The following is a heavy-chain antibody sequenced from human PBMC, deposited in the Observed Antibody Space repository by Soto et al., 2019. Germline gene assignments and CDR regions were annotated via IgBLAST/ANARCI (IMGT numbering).Heavy chain of an antibody. D-gene: IGHD2-15*01. J-gene: IGHJ4*02. Sequence: QVQVVQSGAEVKTPGASVQVSCKASGYTFINYGVNWVRQAPGQGLEWMGWILPNNGRTNYAQKLRGRVTMTTDTSTGTAYMVLMSLTSDDTAVYYCARSRRDCTPDSCYSDFDYWGQGTLVTVSS. CDR3: ARSRRDCTPDSCYSDFDY. V-gene: IGHV1-18*01. CDR2: ILPNNGRT. CDR1: GYTFINYG.